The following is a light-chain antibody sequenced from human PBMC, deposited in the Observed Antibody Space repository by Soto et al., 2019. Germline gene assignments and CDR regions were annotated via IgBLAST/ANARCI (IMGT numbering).Light chain of an antibody. Sequence: QSALTQPASVSGSPGQSITISCTGTSSDIGNYRFVSWYQQHPGKAPKLMIYEGSKRPSGVSNRFSGSKSGNTASLTISGLQAEDEADYYCCSYAGRSTYVFGNGTKVTVL. V-gene: IGLV2-23*01. J-gene: IGLJ1*01. CDR1: SSDIGNYRF. CDR2: EGS. CDR3: CSYAGRSTYV.